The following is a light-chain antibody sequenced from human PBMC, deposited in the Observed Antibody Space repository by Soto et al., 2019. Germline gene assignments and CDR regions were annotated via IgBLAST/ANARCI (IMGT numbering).Light chain of an antibody. CDR1: TNDIGSYNY. J-gene: IGLJ3*02. CDR2: EVT. V-gene: IGLV2-14*01. Sequence: QSALTQPASVSGSPGQSITLSCAGTTNDIGSYNYVSWFQQHPGEAPKLIIFEVTHRPSGISTRFSGSKSGNTASLTISDLQAEDEALYYCSSYKFSTTLRVFGGGTKHTLL. CDR3: SSYKFSTTLRV.